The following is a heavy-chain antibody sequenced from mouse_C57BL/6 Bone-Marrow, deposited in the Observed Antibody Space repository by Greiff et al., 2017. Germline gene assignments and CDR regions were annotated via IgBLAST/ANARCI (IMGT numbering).Heavy chain of an antibody. D-gene: IGHD2-3*01. J-gene: IGHJ3*01. CDR1: GYTFTNYW. Sequence: QVQLKQSGAELVRPGTSVKMSCKASGYTFTNYWIGWAKQRPGHGLEWIGDIYPGGGYTNYNEKFKGKATLTADKSSSTAYMQFRSLTSEDSAIYYCARDDGYAWFAYWGQGTLVTVSA. CDR2: IYPGGGYT. CDR3: ARDDGYAWFAY. V-gene: IGHV1-63*01.